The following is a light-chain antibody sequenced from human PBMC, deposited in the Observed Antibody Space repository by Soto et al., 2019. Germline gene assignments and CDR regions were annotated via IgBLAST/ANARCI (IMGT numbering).Light chain of an antibody. V-gene: IGLV4-60*03. CDR2: LEGSGSY. CDR3: ETWHSNTWV. J-gene: IGLJ3*02. CDR1: SGHSSYI. Sequence: QLVLTQSSSASASLGSSVKLTCTLSSGHSSYIIAWHQQQPGKAPRYLMKLEGSGSYNKGSGVPDRFSGSSSGADRYLTISNLQSEDEADYYCETWHSNTWVFGGGTQLTVL.